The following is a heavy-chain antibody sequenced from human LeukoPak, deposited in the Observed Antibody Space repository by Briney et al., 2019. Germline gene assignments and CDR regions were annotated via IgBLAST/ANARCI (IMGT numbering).Heavy chain of an antibody. CDR2: IKSKTEGGTT. Sequence: PGGSLRLSCAASGFTFSNAWMSWVRQAPGKGLEWLGRIKSKTEGGTTDYAAPVKGRFTISRDDSKNTVYLQMNRLRAEDTAVYYCTTDPTYWGQGTLVTVSS. V-gene: IGHV3-15*01. J-gene: IGHJ4*02. CDR3: TTDPTY. CDR1: GFTFSNAW.